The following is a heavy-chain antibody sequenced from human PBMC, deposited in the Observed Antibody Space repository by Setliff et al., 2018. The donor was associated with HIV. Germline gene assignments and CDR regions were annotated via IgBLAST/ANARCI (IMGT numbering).Heavy chain of an antibody. CDR1: GGSISSNIYF. CDR3: ASQVTGYHDFWSGYLGYFDY. Sequence: SETLSLTCTVSGGSISSNIYFWGWIRQPPGKGLEWIGSIYYSGSAYYNSSLRSRLPISVDTSKNQFSLKLKSVTAADTAVYYCASQVTGYHDFWSGYLGYFDYWGQGLLVTVSS. V-gene: IGHV4-39*01. CDR2: IYYSGSA. D-gene: IGHD3-3*01. J-gene: IGHJ4*02.